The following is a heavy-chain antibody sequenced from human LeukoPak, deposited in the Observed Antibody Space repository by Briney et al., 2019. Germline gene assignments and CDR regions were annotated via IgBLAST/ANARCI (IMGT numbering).Heavy chain of an antibody. D-gene: IGHD3-16*01. J-gene: IGHJ6*02. Sequence: ASVKVSCKASGYTFTSYGISWVRQAPGQGLEWMGWISAYNGNTNYAQKLQGRVTMTTDTSTSTAYMELRSLRSDDTAVYYCARLRAGLDADQGGGDYYYYYGMDVWGQGTTVTVSS. CDR2: ISAYNGNT. V-gene: IGHV1-18*01. CDR1: GYTFTSYG. CDR3: ARLRAGLDADQGGGDYYYYYGMDV.